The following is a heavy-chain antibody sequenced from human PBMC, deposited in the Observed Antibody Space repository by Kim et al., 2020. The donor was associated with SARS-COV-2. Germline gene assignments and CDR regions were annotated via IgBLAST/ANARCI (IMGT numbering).Heavy chain of an antibody. J-gene: IGHJ6*02. CDR3: ARVSGYCSSTSCYGGYYYYGMDV. CDR1: GGTFSNYA. D-gene: IGHD2-2*01. CDR2: IIPFLGIA. Sequence: SVKVSCKASGGTFSNYAISWVRQAPGQGLEWMGRIIPFLGIANYAQKFQGRVTITADKSTSTAYMELSSLRSEDTAMYYCARVSGYCSSTSCYGGYYYYGMDVWGQGTTVTVSS. V-gene: IGHV1-69*04.